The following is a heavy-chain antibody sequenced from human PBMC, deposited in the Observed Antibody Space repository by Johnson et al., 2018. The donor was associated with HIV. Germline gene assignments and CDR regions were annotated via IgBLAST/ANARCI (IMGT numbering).Heavy chain of an antibody. CDR3: ARDRSKLLYPFDAFDI. J-gene: IGHJ3*02. D-gene: IGHD2-21*02. V-gene: IGHV3-23*04. CDR1: GFTFSSYA. Sequence: VQLVESGGGVVQPGRSLRLSCAASGFTFSSYAMSWVRQAPGKGLEWVSAISGSGGSTYYAVSVKGRFTISRDNSKNTLYRQMNSLRAEDTAVFYCARDRSKLLYPFDAFDIWGQGTMVTVSS. CDR2: ISGSGGST.